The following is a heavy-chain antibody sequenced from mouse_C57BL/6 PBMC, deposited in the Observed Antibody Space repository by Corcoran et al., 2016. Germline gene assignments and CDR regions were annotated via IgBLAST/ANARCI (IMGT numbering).Heavy chain of an antibody. Sequence: EVQLQQSGPELVKPGASVKISCKASGYTFTDYYMNWVKQSHGKSLEWIGDINPNNGGTSYNQKFKGKATLTVDKSSSTAYMELRSLTSEDSAVYYCAREEVTGTFHFDYWGQGTTLTVSS. CDR2: INPNNGGT. J-gene: IGHJ2*01. CDR1: GYTFTDYY. D-gene: IGHD4-1*01. V-gene: IGHV1-26*01. CDR3: AREEVTGTFHFDY.